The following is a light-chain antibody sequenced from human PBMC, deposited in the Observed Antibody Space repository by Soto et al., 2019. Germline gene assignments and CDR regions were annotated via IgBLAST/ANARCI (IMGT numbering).Light chain of an antibody. V-gene: IGLV2-23*02. Sequence: QSALTQPASVSGSPGQSITISCTGTSSDVGSYDLVSWYQQHPGKAPKLIIYEVSNRPSGVSDRFSGSESGNTASLTISGLQAEDEADYYCSKERVNTRVVFGGGTQLTVL. CDR3: SKERVNTRVV. CDR1: SSDVGSYDL. CDR2: EVS. J-gene: IGLJ2*01.